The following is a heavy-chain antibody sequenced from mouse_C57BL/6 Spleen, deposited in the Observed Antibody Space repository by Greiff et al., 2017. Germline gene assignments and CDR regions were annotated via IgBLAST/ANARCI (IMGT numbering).Heavy chain of an antibody. J-gene: IGHJ2*01. CDR1: GFSFNTYA. CDR3: VRQGYYYGSSYHFDY. CDR2: IRSKSNNYAT. D-gene: IGHD1-1*01. V-gene: IGHV10-1*01. Sequence: DVKLVESGGGLVQPKGSLKLSCAASGFSFNTYAMNWVRQAPGKGLEWVARIRSKSNNYATYYADSVKDRFTISRDDSESMLYLQMNNLKTEDTAMYYCVRQGYYYGSSYHFDYWGQGTTLTVSS.